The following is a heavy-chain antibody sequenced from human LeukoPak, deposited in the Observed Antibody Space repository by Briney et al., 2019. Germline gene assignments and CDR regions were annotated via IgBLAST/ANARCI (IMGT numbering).Heavy chain of an antibody. CDR2: IKQDGGEK. CDR1: GYTFSSYW. CDR3: ARVEKYCSSTTRAFYDY. V-gene: IGHV3-7*01. Sequence: PGGSLRLSCAASGYTFSSYWMSWVRQAPGKGLEWVANIKQDGGEKYYVDSVKGRLTISRDNAKNSLYLQMNSLRAEDTAVYYCARVEKYCSSTTRAFYDYWGQGTLVTVSS. D-gene: IGHD2-2*01. J-gene: IGHJ4*02.